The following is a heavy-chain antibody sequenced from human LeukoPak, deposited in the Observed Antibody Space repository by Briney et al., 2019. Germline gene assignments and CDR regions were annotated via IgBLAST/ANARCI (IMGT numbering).Heavy chain of an antibody. J-gene: IGHJ5*02. CDR3: SREARAGNWFDP. Sequence: ASVKVSCKASGYSFGDYYIHCLRQAPGQGLGWMGWINPDSGGTNYAQRFQGRVTMTRDTSITTVYMELSRLRSDDTAVFYCSREARAGNWFDPWGQGTPVIVSS. CDR2: INPDSGGT. V-gene: IGHV1-2*02. D-gene: IGHD5-12*01. CDR1: GYSFGDYY.